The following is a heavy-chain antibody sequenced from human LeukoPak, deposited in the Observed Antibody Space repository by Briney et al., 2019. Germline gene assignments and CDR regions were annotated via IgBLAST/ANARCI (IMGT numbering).Heavy chain of an antibody. D-gene: IGHD1-26*01. V-gene: IGHV1-46*01. J-gene: IGHJ4*02. CDR2: INPSGGST. CDR3: ARDMAGAQLPSPTFDY. CDR1: GYTFTSYY. Sequence: GASVTVSCKASGYTFTSYYMHWVRQAPGQALEGMGIINPSGGSTSYAQKFQGRVTMTRDMSTSTVYMELSSLRSEDTAVYYCARDMAGAQLPSPTFDYWGQGTLVTVSS.